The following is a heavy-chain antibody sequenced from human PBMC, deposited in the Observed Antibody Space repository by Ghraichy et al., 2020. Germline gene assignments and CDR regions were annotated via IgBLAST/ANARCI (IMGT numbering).Heavy chain of an antibody. Sequence: ASVKVSCKASGYTFTSYAMHWVRQAPGQRLEWMGWINAGNGNTKYSQKFQGRVTITRDTSASTAYMELSSLRSEDTAVYYCAMTRESVDDILTGYPPWFVAWGQGTLVTVSS. CDR2: INAGNGNT. D-gene: IGHD3-9*01. CDR1: GYTFTSYA. CDR3: AMTRESVDDILTGYPPWFVA. V-gene: IGHV1-3*01. J-gene: IGHJ5*02.